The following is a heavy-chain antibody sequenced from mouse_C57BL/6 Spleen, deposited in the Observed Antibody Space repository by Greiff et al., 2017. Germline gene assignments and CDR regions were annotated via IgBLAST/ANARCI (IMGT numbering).Heavy chain of an antibody. CDR1: GFNIKNTY. CDR3: ARDYYGSSLDY. Sequence: EVQLQQSVAELVRPGASVKLSCTASGFNIKNTYMHWVKQRPEHGLEWIGRIVPANGNTKYAPKFKGKATITADASSNTAYLQLSSLTSEDTVNDYCARDYYGSSLDYWGQGTTLTVSS. J-gene: IGHJ2*01. D-gene: IGHD1-1*01. CDR2: IVPANGNT. V-gene: IGHV14-3*01.